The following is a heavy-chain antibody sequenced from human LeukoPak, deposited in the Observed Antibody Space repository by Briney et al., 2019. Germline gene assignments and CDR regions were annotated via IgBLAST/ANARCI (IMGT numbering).Heavy chain of an antibody. J-gene: IGHJ6*02. CDR1: GFTFSSYG. D-gene: IGHD3-3*01. CDR2: MSYDGSNK. CDR3: AKDGSAYYDFWSGYSTGYYYYGMDV. V-gene: IGHV3-30*18. Sequence: GGSLRLSCAASGFTFSSYGMHWVRQAPGKGLEWVAVMSYDGSNKYYADSVKGRFTISRDNSKNTLYLQMNSLRAEDTAVYYCAKDGSAYYDFWSGYSTGYYYYGMDVWGQGTTVTVSS.